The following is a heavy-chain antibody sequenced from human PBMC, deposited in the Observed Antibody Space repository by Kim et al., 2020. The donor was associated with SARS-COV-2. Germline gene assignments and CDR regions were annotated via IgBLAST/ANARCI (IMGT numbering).Heavy chain of an antibody. CDR3: ARDRYSGYDRGSYFDY. Sequence: SVKCRFTISRDNSKNTLYLQMNSRRAEDTAVYYGARDRYSGYDRGSYFDYWGQGTLVTVSS. D-gene: IGHD5-12*01. J-gene: IGHJ4*02. V-gene: IGHV3-53*01.